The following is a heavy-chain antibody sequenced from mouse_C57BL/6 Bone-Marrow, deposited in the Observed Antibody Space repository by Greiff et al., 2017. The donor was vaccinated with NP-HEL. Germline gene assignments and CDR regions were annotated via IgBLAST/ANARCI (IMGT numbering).Heavy chain of an antibody. V-gene: IGHV14-2*01. D-gene: IGHD2-2*01. CDR3: ASSTMVTREFAY. CDR1: GFNIKDYY. CDR2: IDPEDGET. J-gene: IGHJ3*01. Sequence: EVKLVESGAELVKPGASVKLSCTASGFNIKDYYMHWVKQRTEQGLEWIGRIDPEDGETKYAPKFQGKATITADTSSNTAYLQLSSLTSEDTAVYYCASSTMVTREFAYWGQGTLVTVSA.